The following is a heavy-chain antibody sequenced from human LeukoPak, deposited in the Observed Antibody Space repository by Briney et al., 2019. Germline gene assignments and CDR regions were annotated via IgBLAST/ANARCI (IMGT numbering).Heavy chain of an antibody. CDR1: GFTFSSYS. V-gene: IGHV3-21*01. CDR3: ARIYGWGSKPYYYGMDV. Sequence: GGSLRLSCAASGFTFSSYSMNWVRQAPGKGLEWVSSISSSSSYIYYADSVKGRFTISRDTAKNSLYLQMTILRAEDTAVYSCARIYGWGSKPYYYGMDVWAKGPRSPSP. J-gene: IGHJ6*02. D-gene: IGHD3-10*01. CDR2: ISSSSSYI.